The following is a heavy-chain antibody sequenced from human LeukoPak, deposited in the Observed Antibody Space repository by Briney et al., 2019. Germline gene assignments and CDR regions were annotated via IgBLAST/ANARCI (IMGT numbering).Heavy chain of an antibody. J-gene: IGHJ5*02. CDR2: INPNSGGT. V-gene: IGHV1-2*02. CDR3: ARDSIVVVPAAMQGYNWFDP. D-gene: IGHD2-2*01. Sequence: ALVKVSCKASGYTFTGYYMHWVRQAPGQGLEWMGWINPNSGGTNYAQKFQGRVTMTRDTSISTAYMELSRLRSDDTAVYYCARDSIVVVPAAMQGYNWFDPWGQGTLVTVSS. CDR1: GYTFTGYY.